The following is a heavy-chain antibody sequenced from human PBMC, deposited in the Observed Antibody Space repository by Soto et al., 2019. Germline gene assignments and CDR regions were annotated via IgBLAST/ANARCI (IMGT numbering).Heavy chain of an antibody. J-gene: IGHJ6*03. CDR2: IDWDDDK. V-gene: IGHV2-70*11. CDR1: GFSLSTSGMC. CDR3: AVGPYYYYYMDV. Sequence: SGPTLVNPTQTLTLTCTFSGFSLSTSGMCVSWIRQPPGKALEWLARIDWDDDKYYSTSLKTRLTISKDTSKNQVVLTMTNMDPVDTATYFCAVGPYYYYYMDVRGKGTTDTGSS.